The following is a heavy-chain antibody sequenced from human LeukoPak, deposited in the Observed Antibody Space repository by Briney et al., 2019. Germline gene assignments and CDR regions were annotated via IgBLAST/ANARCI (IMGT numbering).Heavy chain of an antibody. CDR1: GGSFSGYY. V-gene: IGHV4-34*01. D-gene: IGHD6-19*01. J-gene: IGHJ4*02. CDR3: ARAEQWLLYFDY. CDR2: INHSGST. Sequence: SETLSLTCAVYGGSFSGYYWSWIRQPPGKGLEWIGEINHSGSTNYNPSLKSRVTISVDTSKNQFSLKLSSVTAADTAVYYCARAEQWLLYFDYWGQGTLVTVSS.